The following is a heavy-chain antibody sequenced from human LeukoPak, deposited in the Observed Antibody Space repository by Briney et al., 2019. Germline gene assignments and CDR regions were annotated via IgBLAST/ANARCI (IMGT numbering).Heavy chain of an antibody. CDR1: GFTFSSYS. CDR3: ARDRNYYDSSGSRWFDP. D-gene: IGHD3-22*01. V-gene: IGHV3-7*01. Sequence: GGSLRLSCAASGFTFSSYSMNWVRQVPGKGLEWVANTKQDGSEKYYVDSVKGRFTISRDNAKNSLYLQMNSLRAEDTAVYYCARDRNYYDSSGSRWFDPWGQGTLVTVSS. J-gene: IGHJ5*02. CDR2: TKQDGSEK.